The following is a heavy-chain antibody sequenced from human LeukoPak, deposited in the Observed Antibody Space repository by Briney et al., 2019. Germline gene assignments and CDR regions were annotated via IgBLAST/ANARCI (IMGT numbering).Heavy chain of an antibody. J-gene: IGHJ4*02. CDR1: GYTFTSYG. Sequence: GASVKVSCKASGYTFTSYGISWVRQAPGQGLEWMGWVSAYNGNTNYAQKLQGRVTMTTDTSTSTAYMELRSLRSDDTAVYYCARVRREASCCYSSKPYFDYWGQGTLVTVSS. CDR3: ARVRREASCCYSSKPYFDY. D-gene: IGHD2-21*02. CDR2: VSAYNGNT. V-gene: IGHV1-18*01.